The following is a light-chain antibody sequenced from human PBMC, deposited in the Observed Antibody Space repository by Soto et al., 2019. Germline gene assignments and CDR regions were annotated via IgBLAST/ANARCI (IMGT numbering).Light chain of an antibody. CDR1: SSDVGGYNY. CDR3: SSYTSTTTYVL. J-gene: IGLJ2*01. CDR2: DVS. Sequence: QSALTQPASVSGSPGQSITISCTGTSSDVGGYNYVSWYQQHPDTAHKLMIFDVSNRPSGVSNRFSGSKSGNTASLTISGLQTEDEADYYCSSYTSTTTYVLFGGGTKLTVL. V-gene: IGLV2-14*01.